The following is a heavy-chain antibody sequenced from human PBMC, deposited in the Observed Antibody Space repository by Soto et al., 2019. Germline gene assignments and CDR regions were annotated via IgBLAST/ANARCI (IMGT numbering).Heavy chain of an antibody. J-gene: IGHJ4*02. Sequence: QIILNESGPTQVNPRQTLTLTCTFSGFSLTTSGVGVGWISQSPGKAPEWLALIYWDADKRYSPSLKSRLTITKDTSKNQVVLTMADLDPADTATYYCAHRVLRTVFGLVTTTAIYFDFWGQGTPVAVSS. CDR1: GFSLTTSGVG. CDR3: AHRVLRTVFGLVTTTAIYFDF. D-gene: IGHD3-3*01. CDR2: IYWDADK. V-gene: IGHV2-5*02.